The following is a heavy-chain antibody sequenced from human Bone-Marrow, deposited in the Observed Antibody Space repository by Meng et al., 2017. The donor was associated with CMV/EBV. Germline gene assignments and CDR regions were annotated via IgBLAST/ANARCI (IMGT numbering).Heavy chain of an antibody. V-gene: IGHV3-21*01. D-gene: IGHD2-2*01. CDR1: GFTFSSYS. CDR3: ASGGHSSTSRYYV. J-gene: IGHJ6*02. Sequence: GGSLRLSCAASGFTFSSYSMNWVRRAPGKGLEWVSSISSSSSYIYYADSVKGRFTISRDNAKNSLYLQMNSLRAEDTAVYYCASGGHSSTSRYYVWGQGTTVTVSS. CDR2: ISSSSSYI.